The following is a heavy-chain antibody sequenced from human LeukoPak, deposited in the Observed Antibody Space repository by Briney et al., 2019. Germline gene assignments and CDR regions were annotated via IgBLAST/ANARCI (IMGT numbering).Heavy chain of an antibody. J-gene: IGHJ4*02. Sequence: GASLRLSCAASGFTFSNYAMSWVRQAPGKGLEWVSAITGSGGNTYYADSVKGRFTISRDNSKNTVFLQMNSLRAEDTAVYYCAKWGDYDVLTGYYVSDYWGQGTLVTVSS. V-gene: IGHV3-23*01. D-gene: IGHD3-9*01. CDR3: AKWGDYDVLTGYYVSDY. CDR2: ITGSGGNT. CDR1: GFTFSNYA.